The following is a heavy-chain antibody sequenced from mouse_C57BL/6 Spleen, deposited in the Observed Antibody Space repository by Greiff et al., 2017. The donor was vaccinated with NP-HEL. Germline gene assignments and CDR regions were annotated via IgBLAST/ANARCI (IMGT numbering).Heavy chain of an antibody. CDR2: INYDGRST. J-gene: IGHJ1*03. CDR3: ARDLNYGNPYWYFDV. Sequence: EVHLVESEGGLVQPGSSMKLSCTASGFTFSDYYMAWVRQVPEKGLEWVANINYDGRSTYYLDSLKSRFIISRDNAKNILYLQMSSLKSEDTATYYCARDLNYGNPYWYFDVWGTGTTVTVSS. D-gene: IGHD2-1*01. CDR1: GFTFSDYY. V-gene: IGHV5-16*01.